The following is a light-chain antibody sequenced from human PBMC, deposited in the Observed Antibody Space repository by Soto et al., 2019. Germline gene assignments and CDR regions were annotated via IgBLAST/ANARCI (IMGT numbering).Light chain of an antibody. CDR3: SSYTSSSTLV. J-gene: IGLJ1*01. CDR1: SSGIGTFNL. V-gene: IGLV2-14*02. Sequence: QSALTQPASVSGSPGQSIAISCTGNSSGIGTFNLISWYQQHPGKAPKLIIYEVNKRPSGISSRFSGSKSGNTASLTISGLQAEDEADYYCSSYTSSSTLVFGTGTKLTVL. CDR2: EVN.